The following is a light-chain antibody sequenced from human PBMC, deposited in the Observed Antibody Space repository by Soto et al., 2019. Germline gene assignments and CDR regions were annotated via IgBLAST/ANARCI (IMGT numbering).Light chain of an antibody. CDR3: QQCDNWRWT. V-gene: IGKV3-15*01. CDR2: GAS. Sequence: EIVMTQSPATLSVSPGERATLSCMASQSVGSNVAWFQQKPGQAPRLIIYGASIRATGIPARFSSSGSETEFTLTISSLQSEYFAVYLCQQCDNWRWTFGQGTRVEIK. J-gene: IGKJ1*01. CDR1: QSVGSN.